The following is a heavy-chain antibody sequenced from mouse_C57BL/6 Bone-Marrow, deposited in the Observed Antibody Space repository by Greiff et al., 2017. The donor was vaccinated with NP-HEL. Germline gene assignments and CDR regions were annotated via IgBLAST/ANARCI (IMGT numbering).Heavy chain of an antibody. CDR1: GFSLTSYG. Sequence: VQRVESGPGLVQPSQSLSITCTVSGFSLTSYGVHWVRQSPGKGLEWLGVIWRGGSTDYNAAFMSRLSITKDNSKSQVFFKMNSLQADDTAIYYCATLYYGNYGAMDYWGQGTSVTVSS. CDR3: ATLYYGNYGAMDY. D-gene: IGHD2-1*01. V-gene: IGHV2-5*01. CDR2: IWRGGST. J-gene: IGHJ4*01.